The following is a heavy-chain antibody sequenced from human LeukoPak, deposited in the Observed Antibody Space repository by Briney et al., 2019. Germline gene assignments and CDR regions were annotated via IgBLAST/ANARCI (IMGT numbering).Heavy chain of an antibody. CDR1: GGSISSGGYY. D-gene: IGHD3-10*01. CDR2: IYYSGST. Sequence: SETLSLTCTVSGGSISSGGYYWSWNRQHPRKGLEWIGYIYYSGSTYYNPSLKSRVTISVDTSKNQFSLKLSSVTAADTAVYYCARVRSAPYYYFDHWGQGTLVTVSS. CDR3: ARVRSAPYYYFDH. V-gene: IGHV4-31*03. J-gene: IGHJ4*02.